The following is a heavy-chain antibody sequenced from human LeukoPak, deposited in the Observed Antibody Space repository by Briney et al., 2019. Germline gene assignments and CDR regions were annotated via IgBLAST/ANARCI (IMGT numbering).Heavy chain of an antibody. D-gene: IGHD2-15*01. Sequence: GGSLRLSCAASGFTFSNYAMHWVRQAPGKGLEYVSAISDNGGSTYYANSVRGRFTIPRDNSKNTLYLQMGSLRAEDMAIYYCARSAGSFGSGGSCYDYWGQGTLVTVSS. V-gene: IGHV3-64*01. J-gene: IGHJ4*02. CDR2: ISDNGGST. CDR1: GFTFSNYA. CDR3: ARSAGSFGSGGSCYDY.